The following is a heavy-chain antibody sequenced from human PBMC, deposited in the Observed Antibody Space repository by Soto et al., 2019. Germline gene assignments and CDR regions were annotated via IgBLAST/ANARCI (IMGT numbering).Heavy chain of an antibody. CDR3: ARWPYYDYIWGSYRLYYFDY. Sequence: ASVKVSCNASGYTFTSYGISWVRQAPGQGLEWMGWISAYNGNTNYAQKLQGRVTMTTDTSTSTAYMELRSLRSDDTAVYYCARWPYYDYIWGSYRLYYFDYWGQGTLVTVSS. CDR2: ISAYNGNT. D-gene: IGHD3-16*02. V-gene: IGHV1-18*01. J-gene: IGHJ4*02. CDR1: GYTFTSYG.